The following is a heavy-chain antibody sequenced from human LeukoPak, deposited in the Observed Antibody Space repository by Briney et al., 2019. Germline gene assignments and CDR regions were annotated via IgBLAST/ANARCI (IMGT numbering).Heavy chain of an antibody. CDR2: ISLTGLT. V-gene: IGHV4-4*02. D-gene: IGHD2-8*01. J-gene: IGHJ4*02. Sequence: SETLSLTCGVSAGSISNTNWGSWVRQPPGQGLEWIGEISLTGLTHYNPSLESRVTVSLDKSKNQLSLNLTSVTAADTAVYYCSRENGAFSPFGYWGQGTLVTVLS. CDR3: SRENGAFSPFGY. CDR1: AGSISNTNW.